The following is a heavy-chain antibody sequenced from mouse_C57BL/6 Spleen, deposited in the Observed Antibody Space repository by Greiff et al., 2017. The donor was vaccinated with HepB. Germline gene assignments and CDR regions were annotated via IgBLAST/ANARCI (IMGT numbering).Heavy chain of an antibody. CDR2: TDPANGNT. CDR3: RISTINA. V-gene: IGHV14-3*02. Sequence: QLQQSGAELVKPAASLKLSCTASGYNIKDIYIHWVKQRPEKGLERIRRTDPANGNTKYDPKFQGKATITADTSSNTAYLQLSSLTSEDTAVYYCRISTINAWGQGTTLTVSS. CDR1: GYNIKDIY. D-gene: IGHD5-2*01. J-gene: IGHJ2*01.